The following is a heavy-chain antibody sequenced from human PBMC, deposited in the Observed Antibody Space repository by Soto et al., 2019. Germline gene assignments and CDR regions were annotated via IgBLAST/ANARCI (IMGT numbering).Heavy chain of an antibody. J-gene: IGHJ5*02. CDR1: GGSISSSSYY. V-gene: IGHV4-39*01. CDR2: IYYSGST. CDR3: ARKAHYDILTGYRNWFDP. Sequence: SETLSLTCTVSGGSISSSSYYWGWIRQPPGKGLEWIGSIYYSGSTYYNPSLKSRVTISVDTSKNQFSLKLSSVTAADTAVYYCARKAHYDILTGYRNWFDPWGQGTLVTVSS. D-gene: IGHD3-9*01.